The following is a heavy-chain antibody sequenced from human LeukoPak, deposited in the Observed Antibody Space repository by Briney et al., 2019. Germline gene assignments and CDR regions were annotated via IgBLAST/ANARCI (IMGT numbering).Heavy chain of an antibody. V-gene: IGHV3-49*04. CDR2: IRNKLNGGTA. Sequence: GGSLRLSCAASGFPFSSYAMHWVRQAPGKGLEWVGFIRNKLNGGTAEYAASVKGRFTISRDDSKSIAYLQMNSLTTEDTAVYYCTREGTPLVITWPAAPNFYYMDVWGKGTTVTVSS. D-gene: IGHD2-2*01. CDR3: TREGTPLVITWPAAPNFYYMDV. CDR1: GFPFSSYA. J-gene: IGHJ6*03.